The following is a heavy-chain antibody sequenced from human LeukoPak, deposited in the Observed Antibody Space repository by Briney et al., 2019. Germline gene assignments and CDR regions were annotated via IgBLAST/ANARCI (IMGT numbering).Heavy chain of an antibody. CDR1: GYTFTDYY. D-gene: IGHD3-22*01. CDR3: ARDRYYDSSGYVTDH. CDR2: INPNSGGT. V-gene: IGHV1-2*02. Sequence: ASVKVSCKASGYTFTDYYMHWVRQAPGQGLEWMGWINPNSGGTNYAQKFQGRVTMTRDTSISTAYMELSRLRSDDTAVYYCARDRYYDSSGYVTDHWGQGTLVTVSS. J-gene: IGHJ4*02.